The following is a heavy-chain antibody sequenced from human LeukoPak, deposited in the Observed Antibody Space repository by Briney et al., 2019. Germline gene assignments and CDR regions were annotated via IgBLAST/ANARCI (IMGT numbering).Heavy chain of an antibody. Sequence: GGSLRLSCAASGFTFSGSAMHWVRQAPGKGLEWVSSISSSSSYIYYADSVKGRFTISRDNAKNSLYLQMNSLRAEDTAVYYCARDPRRPLYYYDSSGYYYFDYWGQGTLVTVSS. CDR3: ARDPRRPLYYYDSSGYYYFDY. D-gene: IGHD3-22*01. CDR1: GFTFSGSA. V-gene: IGHV3-21*01. J-gene: IGHJ4*02. CDR2: ISSSSSYI.